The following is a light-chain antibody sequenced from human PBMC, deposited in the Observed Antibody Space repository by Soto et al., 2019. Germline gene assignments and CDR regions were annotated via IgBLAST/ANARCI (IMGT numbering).Light chain of an antibody. V-gene: IGKV1-5*01. CDR1: QSISNW. J-gene: IGKJ1*01. CDR3: QQYMSYS. CDR2: HAS. Sequence: DIQMTQSPSTLPASVGDRVTITCRASQSISNWLAWSQQKPGTAPKLLIYHASTLESGVPSRFSGSGSGTEFTLTISSLQPDDFATYYCQQYMSYSFGQGTKVEIK.